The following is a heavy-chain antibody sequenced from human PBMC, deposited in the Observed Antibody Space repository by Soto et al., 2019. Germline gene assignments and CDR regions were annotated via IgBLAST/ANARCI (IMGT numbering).Heavy chain of an antibody. Sequence: PGGSLRLSCAASGFTFSSYGMHWVRQAPGKELEWVAVIWYDGSNKYYADSVKGRFTISRDNSKNTLYLQMNSLRAEDTAVYYCARGLGIVVVPAAMFHDAFDIWGQGTMVTVSS. D-gene: IGHD2-2*01. J-gene: IGHJ3*02. CDR2: IWYDGSNK. CDR1: GFTFSSYG. V-gene: IGHV3-33*01. CDR3: ARGLGIVVVPAAMFHDAFDI.